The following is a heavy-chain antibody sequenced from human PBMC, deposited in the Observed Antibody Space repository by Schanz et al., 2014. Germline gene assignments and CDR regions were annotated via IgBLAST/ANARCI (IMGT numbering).Heavy chain of an antibody. D-gene: IGHD6-13*01. CDR1: GGTFSSFG. CDR2: INPSGGST. J-gene: IGHJ4*02. Sequence: VQLEQSGAEVKKPGSSVKVSCKASGGTFSSFGINWVRQAPGQGLEWMGMINPSGGSTTYAQKFQGRVTMTRDTSTSTVYMELSSLRSEDTAVYYCARDGVDAAAGGNYWGQGTLVNVSS. CDR3: ARDGVDAAAGGNY. V-gene: IGHV1-46*03.